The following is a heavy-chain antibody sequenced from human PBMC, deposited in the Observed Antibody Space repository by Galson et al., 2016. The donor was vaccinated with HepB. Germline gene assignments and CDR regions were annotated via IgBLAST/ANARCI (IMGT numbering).Heavy chain of an antibody. D-gene: IGHD3-10*01. J-gene: IGHJ2*01. CDR2: ITPVSGTI. CDR3: TRRLNVASSSRVKPPHWYFDL. V-gene: IGHV1-69*13. CDR1: GGLFSSYV. Sequence: SVKVSCKASGGLFSSYVIGWVRQAPGQGLEWMGEITPVSGTIKYVQKFQGRVTITADQSTTTAYMELSGLKSDETAVYYCTRRLNVASSSRVKPPHWYFDLWGRGTLVTVSS.